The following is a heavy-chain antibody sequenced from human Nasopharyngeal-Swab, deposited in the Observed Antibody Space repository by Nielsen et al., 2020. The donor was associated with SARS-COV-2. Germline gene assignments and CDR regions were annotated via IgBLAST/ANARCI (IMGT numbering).Heavy chain of an antibody. Sequence: LRLSCAISGDSVSSNSAAWNWIRQSPSRSLEWLGRTYYRSKWYNDYAVSVKSRITINPDTSKNQFSLQLNSVTPEDTAVYYCARGVPSGSRSNWFDPWGQGTLVTVSS. V-gene: IGHV6-1*01. CDR1: GDSVSSNSAA. CDR3: ARGVPSGSRSNWFDP. D-gene: IGHD6-13*01. CDR2: TYYRSKWYN. J-gene: IGHJ5*02.